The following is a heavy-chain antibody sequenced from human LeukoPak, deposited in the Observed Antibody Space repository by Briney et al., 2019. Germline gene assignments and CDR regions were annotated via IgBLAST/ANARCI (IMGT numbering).Heavy chain of an antibody. Sequence: ASVTVSCTASGATFSSCTISLVRQRPGQGLEWMGRIIPILGIANYAQKFQGRVTITTDKSTSTAYMELSSLRSEDTAVYYCARSPAPTEYYYDSSGYTQRAFDIWGQGTMVTVSS. J-gene: IGHJ3*02. CDR3: ARSPAPTEYYYDSSGYTQRAFDI. V-gene: IGHV1-69*02. CDR1: GATFSSCT. CDR2: IIPILGIA. D-gene: IGHD3-22*01.